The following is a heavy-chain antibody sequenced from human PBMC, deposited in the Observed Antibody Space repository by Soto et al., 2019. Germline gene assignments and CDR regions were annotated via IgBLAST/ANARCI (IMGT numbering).Heavy chain of an antibody. D-gene: IGHD1-1*01. CDR3: VRDGTKTLRDWFDT. CDR2: IYATGTT. J-gene: IGHJ5*02. Sequence: SETLSLTCTVSGASISGFYWSWIRKSAGKGLEWIGRIYATGTTDYNPSLKSRVMMSVDTSKQQFSLKLRSVTAADTAVYYCVRDGTKTLRDWFDTWGQGISVTVYS. CDR1: GASISGFY. V-gene: IGHV4-4*07.